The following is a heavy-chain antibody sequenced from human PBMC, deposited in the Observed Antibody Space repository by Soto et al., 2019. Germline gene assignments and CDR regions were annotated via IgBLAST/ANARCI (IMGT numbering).Heavy chain of an antibody. Sequence: QVQLVESGGGVVQPGRSLRLSCAASGFTFSSYGMHWVRQAPGKGLERVAVISYDGSNKYYADSVKGRFTISRDNSKNTLYMQMNSLRAEDTAVYYCAKRDCDLDYFYYYCMDVWGQGTPVTVSS. CDR1: GFTFSSYG. CDR2: ISYDGSNK. J-gene: IGHJ6*02. D-gene: IGHD2-21*02. V-gene: IGHV3-30*18. CDR3: AKRDCDLDYFYYYCMDV.